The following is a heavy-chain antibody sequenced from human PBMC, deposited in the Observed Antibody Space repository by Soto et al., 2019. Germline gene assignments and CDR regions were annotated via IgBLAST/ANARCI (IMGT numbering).Heavy chain of an antibody. CDR3: ARAMGGNWLDA. CDR2: INISGGRA. V-gene: IGHV1-46*01. D-gene: IGHD1-26*01. J-gene: IGHJ5*02. Sequence: QVHLVQSGAEVKKPGASVKLSCKASGYTFTSYYIHWVRHAAGQGLAWVVTINISGGRATYAQKFQGRVTMTMDTSTITGHLALSILNPEDRPVYYCARAMGGNWLDAWGQGTLVNVSA. CDR1: GYTFTSYY.